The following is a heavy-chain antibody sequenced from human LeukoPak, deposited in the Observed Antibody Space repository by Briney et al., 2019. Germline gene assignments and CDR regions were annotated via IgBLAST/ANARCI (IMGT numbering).Heavy chain of an antibody. D-gene: IGHD1-26*01. CDR1: DGSITSHF. CDR3: ARDGYSGSSLFDS. V-gene: IGHV4-59*11. CDR2: IYHSGIT. J-gene: IGHJ4*02. Sequence: SETLSLTCTVSDGSITSHFWSWIRQPPGKGLEWIGYIYHSGITNYNPSLKSRVTISVDTSKNQFSLELSSVTAADTAVYYCARDGYSGSSLFDSWGQGTLVTVSS.